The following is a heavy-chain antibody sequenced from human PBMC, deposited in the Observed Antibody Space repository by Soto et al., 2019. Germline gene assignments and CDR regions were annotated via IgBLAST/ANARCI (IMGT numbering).Heavy chain of an antibody. Sequence: SGPTLVNPTETLTLTCTFSGFSLTSPGMRVSWIRQPPGKALEWLALIERDDDDKYYSTSLKTRLTISKDTRKNQVVLTMANMDPADTGTYYCARSIRGPRRFNGMDVWGQGTTVTVSS. J-gene: IGHJ6*02. CDR2: IERDDDDK. CDR1: GFSLTSPGMR. V-gene: IGHV2-70*13. CDR3: ARSIRGPRRFNGMDV. D-gene: IGHD1-20*01.